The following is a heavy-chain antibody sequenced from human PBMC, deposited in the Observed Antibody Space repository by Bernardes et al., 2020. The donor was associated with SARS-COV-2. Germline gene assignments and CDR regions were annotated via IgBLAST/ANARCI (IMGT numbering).Heavy chain of an antibody. CDR2: IHYTGNT. J-gene: IGHJ4*02. CDR1: GDSVTTGGYY. Sequence: SETLSLTCIVSGDSVTTGGYYWSWIRQPPGKGLEWMGYIHYTGNTNYNPSLKSRVTISVDTSKNQLSLNLTSVTAADTAVYYCARGTQLLLSYWGQGTLVTVSS. D-gene: IGHD2-2*01. CDR3: ARGTQLLLSY. V-gene: IGHV4-61*08.